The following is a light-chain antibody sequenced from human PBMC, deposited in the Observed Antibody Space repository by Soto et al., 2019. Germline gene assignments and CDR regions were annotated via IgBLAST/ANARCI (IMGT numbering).Light chain of an antibody. Sequence: QSVLTQPASVSGSPGQSITISCTGTSSDVGAYNYVSWCQHHPGKAPKLIIYDVNNRPSGVSNRFSGSKSGNTASLTISGLQADDKAYYYCTSYTTSSTGVFGGGTKLTVL. CDR2: DVN. CDR1: SSDVGAYNY. CDR3: TSYTTSSTGV. J-gene: IGLJ3*02. V-gene: IGLV2-14*03.